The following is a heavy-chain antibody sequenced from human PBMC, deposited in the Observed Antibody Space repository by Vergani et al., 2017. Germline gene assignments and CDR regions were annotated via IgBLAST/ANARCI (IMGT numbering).Heavy chain of an antibody. V-gene: IGHV3-11*01. CDR1: GFTFSDYY. J-gene: IGHJ6*02. CDR3: AKERIVVVPAAINYYYGMDV. D-gene: IGHD2-2*01. CDR2: ISSSGSTI. Sequence: QVQLVESGGGLVKPGGSLRLSCAASGFTFSDYYMSWIRQAPGKGLEWVSYISSSGSTIYYADSVKGRFTISRDNAKNSLYLQMNSLRAEDTAVYYCAKERIVVVPAAINYYYGMDVWGQGTTVTVSS.